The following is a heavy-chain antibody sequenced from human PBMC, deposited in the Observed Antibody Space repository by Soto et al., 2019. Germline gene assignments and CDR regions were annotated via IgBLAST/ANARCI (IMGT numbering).Heavy chain of an antibody. Sequence: ASVKVSCKASGYTFPSHYMHWVRQAPGEGLEWMGIINPSGGSTSYAQKFQGRVTMTRDTSTSTIYMELGSLRSEDTAVYYCARPNYYDSSAAYDYWGQGTLVTVSS. J-gene: IGHJ4*02. D-gene: IGHD3-22*01. CDR2: INPSGGST. V-gene: IGHV1-46*01. CDR3: ARPNYYDSSAAYDY. CDR1: GYTFPSHY.